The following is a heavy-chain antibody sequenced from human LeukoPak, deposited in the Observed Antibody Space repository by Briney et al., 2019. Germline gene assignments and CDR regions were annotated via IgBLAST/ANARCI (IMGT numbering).Heavy chain of an antibody. D-gene: IGHD6-13*01. V-gene: IGHV4-59*01. Sequence: SETLSLTCAVSDGSISTFYWSWIRQPPGKGLEWIGYTHYSGTTYYNPSLKSRVTMSVNTSKHQFSLEMTSVTAADTAVYYCAGVTRIAAPGTRFENWFDPWGQGTLVTVSS. CDR2: THYSGTT. CDR3: AGVTRIAAPGTRFENWFDP. CDR1: DGSISTFY. J-gene: IGHJ5*02.